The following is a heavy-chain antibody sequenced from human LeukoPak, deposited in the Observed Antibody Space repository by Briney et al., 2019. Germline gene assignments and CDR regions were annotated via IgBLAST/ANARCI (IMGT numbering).Heavy chain of an antibody. J-gene: IGHJ4*02. Sequence: GGSLRLSCAASGFTFSRYSMNWVRQAPGKGLEWVSYISSSSSTIYYADSVKGRFTISRDNAKNSLYLQMNSLRDEDTAVYYCAKGLDQAVAGTYYFDYWGQGTLVTVSS. CDR3: AKGLDQAVAGTYYFDY. CDR2: ISSSSSTI. V-gene: IGHV3-48*02. CDR1: GFTFSRYS. D-gene: IGHD6-19*01.